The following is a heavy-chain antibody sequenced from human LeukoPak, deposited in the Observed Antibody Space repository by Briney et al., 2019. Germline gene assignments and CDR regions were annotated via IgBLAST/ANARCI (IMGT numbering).Heavy chain of an antibody. J-gene: IGHJ6*02. Sequence: SETLSLTCTVSGDSISSYYWSWIRQPAGKGLEWIGRIYTSGSTNYNPSLKSRVTMSVDTSKNQFSLKLSSVTAADTAVYYCTRSLGVVIHGGMDVWGQGTTVTVSS. CDR2: IYTSGST. D-gene: IGHD3-3*01. CDR3: TRSLGVVIHGGMDV. CDR1: GDSISSYY. V-gene: IGHV4-4*07.